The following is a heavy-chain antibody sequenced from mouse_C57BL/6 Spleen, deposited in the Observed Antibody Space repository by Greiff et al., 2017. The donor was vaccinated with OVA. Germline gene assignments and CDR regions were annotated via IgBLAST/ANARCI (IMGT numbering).Heavy chain of an antibody. D-gene: IGHD1-1*01. CDR1: GFNIKNTY. J-gene: IGHJ2*01. CDR2: IDPANGNT. CDR3: AREYYGSSYYIDY. Sequence: DVKLVESVAELVRPGASVKLSCTASGFNIKNTYMHWVKQRPEQGLEWIGRIDPANGNTKYAPKFQGKATITADTSSNTAYLQLSSLTSEDTAIYYCAREYYGSSYYIDYWGQGTTLTVSS. V-gene: IGHV14-3*01.